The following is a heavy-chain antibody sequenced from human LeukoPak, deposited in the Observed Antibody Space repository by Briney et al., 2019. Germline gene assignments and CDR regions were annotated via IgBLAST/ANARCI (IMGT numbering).Heavy chain of an antibody. V-gene: IGHV4-39*01. CDR3: ARLVWHYDSSGYYTLPSWYYGMDV. CDR1: GGSISSSSYY. CDR2: IYYSGST. D-gene: IGHD3-22*01. J-gene: IGHJ6*02. Sequence: SETLSLTCTVSGGSISSSSYYWGWIRQPPGKGLEWIGSIYYSGSTYYNPSLKSRVTISVDTSKNQFSLKLSSVTAADTAVHYCARLVWHYDSSGYYTLPSWYYGMDVWGQGTTVTVSS.